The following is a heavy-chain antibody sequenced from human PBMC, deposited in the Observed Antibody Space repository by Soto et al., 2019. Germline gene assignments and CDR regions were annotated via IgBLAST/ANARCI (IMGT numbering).Heavy chain of an antibody. Sequence: SVKVSCKASGYTFTYRYLHWVRQAPGQALEWMGWITPFNGNTNYAQKFQDRVTITRDRSMSTAYMELSSLRSEDTAMYYCALALEWSGPFDAFDIWGQGTMVTVSS. CDR1: GYTFTYRY. CDR3: ALALEWSGPFDAFDI. CDR2: ITPFNGNT. J-gene: IGHJ3*02. V-gene: IGHV1-45*02. D-gene: IGHD3-3*01.